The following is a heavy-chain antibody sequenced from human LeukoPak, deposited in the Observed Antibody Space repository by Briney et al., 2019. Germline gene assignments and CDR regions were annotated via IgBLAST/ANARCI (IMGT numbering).Heavy chain of an antibody. V-gene: IGHV5-51*01. CDR1: GYRFTSYW. CDR2: IYPSDSDT. CDR3: ARGRVVGGMRAFDG. J-gene: IGHJ3*01. Sequence: GESLKIPCKGSGYRFTSYWIGWGRQMPGKGLEWMGIIYPSDSDTRYSPSFQGQVTISADKSISTAYLQWSSLKASDTAMYYCARGRVVGGMRAFDGWGQGTMVTVSS. D-gene: IGHD2-15*01.